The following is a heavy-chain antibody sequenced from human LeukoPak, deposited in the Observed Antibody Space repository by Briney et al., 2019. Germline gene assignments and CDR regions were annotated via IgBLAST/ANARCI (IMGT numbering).Heavy chain of an antibody. CDR1: GYTFTSYY. CDR2: INPSGGST. V-gene: IGHV1-46*01. J-gene: IGHJ6*02. Sequence: GASVKVSCKASGYTFTSYYMHWVRQAPGQGLEWMGIINPSGGSTSYAQKFQGRVTMTRDTSTSTVYMELSSLRSEDTAVYCCARDPGQGPYGMDVWGQGTTVTVSS. CDR3: ARDPGQGPYGMDV.